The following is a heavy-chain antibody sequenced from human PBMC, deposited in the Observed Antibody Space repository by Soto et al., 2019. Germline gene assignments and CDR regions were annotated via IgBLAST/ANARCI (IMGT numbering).Heavy chain of an antibody. CDR1: GFTFSDYY. V-gene: IGHV3-11*05. Sequence: QVQLVESGGGLVKPGGSLRLSCAASGFTFSDYYMSWIRQAPGKGLEWVSYISSSSSYTNYADSVKGRFTISRDNAKKSLYLQMNSLRAEDTALYYCAKGRRLHGNWFDPWGQGNLVTVSS. CDR3: AKGRRLHGNWFDP. CDR2: ISSSSSYT. D-gene: IGHD6-25*01. J-gene: IGHJ5*01.